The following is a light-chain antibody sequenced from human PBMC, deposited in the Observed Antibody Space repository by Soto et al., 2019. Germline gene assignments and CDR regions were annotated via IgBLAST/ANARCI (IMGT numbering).Light chain of an antibody. CDR1: QNIYHN. CDR3: QGYKEFLYA. V-gene: IGKV3-15*01. Sequence: IVMTQYPDSLSVSPRDRPTLSCRASQNIYHNLERDRHKRGQAPRLLISGASTGATGVPVRIRGSGSGTEVTHTINSRQSDDFSDYYCQGYKEFLYALGQGT. J-gene: IGKJ2*01. CDR2: GAS.